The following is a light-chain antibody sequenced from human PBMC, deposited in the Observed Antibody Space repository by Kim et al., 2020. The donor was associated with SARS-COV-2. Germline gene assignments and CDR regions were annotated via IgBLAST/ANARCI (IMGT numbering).Light chain of an antibody. CDR1: ESISTW. Sequence: GETVTITCRASESISTWLAWYQQKPGKAPKLLIYKASILDSGVPLRFRGGGSGTEFTLTIKSLQPDDFATYYCQQFKGYRTFGQGTKVDIK. CDR2: KAS. J-gene: IGKJ1*01. CDR3: QQFKGYRT. V-gene: IGKV1-5*03.